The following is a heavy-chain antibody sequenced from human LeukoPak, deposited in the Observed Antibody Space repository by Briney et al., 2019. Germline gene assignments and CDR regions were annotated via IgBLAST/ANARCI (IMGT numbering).Heavy chain of an antibody. J-gene: IGHJ2*01. Sequence: SETPSLTCTVSGGSISRYYWSWIRQPPGKGLEWIGYIYHSGSTNYNPSLKSRVTISVDTSKNQFSLKLSSVTAADTAVYYCARDFYYYDSSDSLWYFDLWGRGTLVTVSS. CDR1: GGSISRYY. CDR3: ARDFYYYDSSDSLWYFDL. CDR2: IYHSGST. V-gene: IGHV4-59*01. D-gene: IGHD3-22*01.